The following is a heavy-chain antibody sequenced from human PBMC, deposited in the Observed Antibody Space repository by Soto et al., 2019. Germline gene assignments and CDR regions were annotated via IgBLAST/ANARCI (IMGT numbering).Heavy chain of an antibody. D-gene: IGHD4-17*01. V-gene: IGHV1-69*13. Sequence: SVKVSCKASGYTFTSYGISWVRQAPGQGLEWMGGIIPIFGTANYAQKFQGRVTITADESTSTAYMELSSLRSEDTAVYYCARPLWGGDYVEGAFDIWGQGTMVTVSS. J-gene: IGHJ3*02. CDR2: IIPIFGTA. CDR3: ARPLWGGDYVEGAFDI. CDR1: GYTFTSYG.